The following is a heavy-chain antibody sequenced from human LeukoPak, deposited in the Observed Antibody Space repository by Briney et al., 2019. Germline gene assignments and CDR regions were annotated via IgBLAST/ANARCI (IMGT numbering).Heavy chain of an antibody. V-gene: IGHV3-30*04. CDR1: GFTFSRNA. J-gene: IGHJ3*02. CDR2: ILYDGSNK. Sequence: GGSLRLSCAASGFTFSRNAMHWVRQAPGKGLEWVAIILYDGSNKYYADSVKGRFTISRDNSKNTLFLQMNSLRTEDTAVYYCARGRLVDTSMVKLFDIWGQGTMVTVSS. D-gene: IGHD5-18*01. CDR3: ARGRLVDTSMVKLFDI.